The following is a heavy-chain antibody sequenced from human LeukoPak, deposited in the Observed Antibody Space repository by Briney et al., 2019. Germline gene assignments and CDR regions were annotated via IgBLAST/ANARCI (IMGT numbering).Heavy chain of an antibody. CDR3: VEGYCTNGVCATSVEFDY. J-gene: IGHJ4*02. Sequence: GGSLRLSCAASGFTLSSYGMHWVRQAPGKGLEWVAFIRYDGSNKYYADSVKGRFTISRDNSKNTLYLQMNSLRAEDTAVYYCVEGYCTNGVCATSVEFDYWGQGTLVTVSS. D-gene: IGHD2-8*01. V-gene: IGHV3-30*02. CDR1: GFTLSSYG. CDR2: IRYDGSNK.